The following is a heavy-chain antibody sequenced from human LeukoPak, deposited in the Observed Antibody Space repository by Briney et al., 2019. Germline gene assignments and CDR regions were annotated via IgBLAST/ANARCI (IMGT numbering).Heavy chain of an antibody. Sequence: ASVTVSCKASGYTFTGYYMHWVRQAPGQGLEWMGWINPNSGGTNYAQKFQGRVTMTRDTSISTAYMELSRLRSDDTAVYYCARLDVVVVAATDYWGQGTLVTVSS. V-gene: IGHV1-2*02. D-gene: IGHD2-15*01. CDR3: ARLDVVVVAATDY. CDR2: INPNSGGT. CDR1: GYTFTGYY. J-gene: IGHJ4*02.